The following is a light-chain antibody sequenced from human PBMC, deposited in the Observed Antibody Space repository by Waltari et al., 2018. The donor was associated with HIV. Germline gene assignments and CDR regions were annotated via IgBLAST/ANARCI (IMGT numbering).Light chain of an antibody. V-gene: IGLV2-14*03. CDR3: SSYTSSSTYV. Sequence: QSALTQPASVSGSPGQSITISCTGTSSDVGGYIYVSWYQQPPGKAPKLLIYDVINRPSGVSNLFSGSKACNTASLTISGLQAEDEADYYCSSYTSSSTYVFGTGTKVTVL. CDR1: SSDVGGYIY. J-gene: IGLJ1*01. CDR2: DVI.